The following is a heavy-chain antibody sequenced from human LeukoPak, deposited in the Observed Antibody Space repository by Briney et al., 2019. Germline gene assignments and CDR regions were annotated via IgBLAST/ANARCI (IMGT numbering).Heavy chain of an antibody. CDR1: GFTFSSYG. CDR3: AKRAGYSYGKGYFDY. CDR2: IRYDGSNK. D-gene: IGHD5-18*01. Sequence: GGSLRLSCAASGFTFSSYGMHWVRQAPGKGLEWVAFIRYDGSNKYYADSVKGRFTISRDNSKNTLYLQMNSLRAEDTAVYYCAKRAGYSYGKGYFDYWGQGTLVTVSS. J-gene: IGHJ4*02. V-gene: IGHV3-30*02.